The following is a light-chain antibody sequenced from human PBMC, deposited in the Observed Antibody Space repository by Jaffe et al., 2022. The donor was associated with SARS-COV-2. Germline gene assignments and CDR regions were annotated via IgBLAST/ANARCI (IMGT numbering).Light chain of an antibody. J-gene: IGKJ2*01. Sequence: DIVMTQSPDSLAVSLGERATINCRSSQSVLYSSNNKNYLAWYQQKPGHPLKLVIYWASDRESGVPDRFSGSGSGTDFTLNISSLQAEDVAVYYCQQYYSTPYTFGQGTKLEIK. V-gene: IGKV4-1*01. CDR3: QQYYSTPYT. CDR1: QSVLYSSNNKNY. CDR2: WAS.